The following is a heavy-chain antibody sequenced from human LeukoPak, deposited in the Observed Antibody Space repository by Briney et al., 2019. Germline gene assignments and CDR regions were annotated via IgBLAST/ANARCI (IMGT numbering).Heavy chain of an antibody. V-gene: IGHV1-69*13. CDR3: ARVWSYYYDSSGLAHDAFDI. D-gene: IGHD3-22*01. J-gene: IGHJ3*02. CDR1: GGTFSSYA. CDR2: IVPIFGTA. Sequence: SVKVSCKASGGTFSSYAISWVRQAPGQGLEWMGGIVPIFGTANYAQKFQGRVTITADESTSTAYMELSSLRSEDTAVYYCARVWSYYYDSSGLAHDAFDIWGQGTMVTVSS.